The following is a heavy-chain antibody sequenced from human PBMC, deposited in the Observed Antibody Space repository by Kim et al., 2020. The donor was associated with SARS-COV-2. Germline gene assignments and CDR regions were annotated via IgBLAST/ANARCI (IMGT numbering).Heavy chain of an antibody. CDR3: ARERRGYYYGSGIDGGGY. Sequence: GGSLRLSCAASGFTVSSNYMSWVRQAPGKGLEWVSVMYSGGSTYYADSVKGRFTISRDNSKNTLYLQMNSLRAEDTAVYYCARERRGYYYGSGIDGGGYWGLGFLVTVS. J-gene: IGHJ4*02. V-gene: IGHV3-66*02. D-gene: IGHD3-10*01. CDR2: MYSGGST. CDR1: GFTVSSNY.